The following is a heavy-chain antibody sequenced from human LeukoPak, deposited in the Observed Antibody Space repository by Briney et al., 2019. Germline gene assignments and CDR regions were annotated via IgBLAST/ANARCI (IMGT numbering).Heavy chain of an antibody. D-gene: IGHD3-10*01. J-gene: IGHJ4*02. CDR1: GFPFSSYW. CDR2: INKDGSMT. Sequence: GGSLRLSCAASGFPFSSYWMHWVRQAPGKGLVWVSDINKDGSMTHYADSVKGRFTTSRDNAKNSLYLQMNSLRAEDTALYHCARVVRNYYGSGSYYNGFDYWGQGTLVTVSS. V-gene: IGHV3-74*01. CDR3: ARVVRNYYGSGSYYNGFDY.